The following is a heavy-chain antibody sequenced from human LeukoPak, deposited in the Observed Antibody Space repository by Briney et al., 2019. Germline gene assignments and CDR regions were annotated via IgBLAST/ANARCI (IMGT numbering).Heavy chain of an antibody. CDR1: GFTFSSYG. CDR3: AKAGPGIAAAGTNWFDP. CDR2: IWYDGSNK. V-gene: IGHV3-33*06. Sequence: GGSLRLSCAASGFTFSSYGMHWVRQAPGKGLEWVAVIWYDGSNKYYADSVKGRFTISRDNSKNTLYLQMNSLRAEDTAVYYCAKAGPGIAAAGTNWFDPWGQGTLVTVSS. D-gene: IGHD6-13*01. J-gene: IGHJ5*02.